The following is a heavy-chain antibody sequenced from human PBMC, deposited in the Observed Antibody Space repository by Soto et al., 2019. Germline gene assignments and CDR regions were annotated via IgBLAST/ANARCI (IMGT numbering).Heavy chain of an antibody. J-gene: IGHJ6*02. CDR2: FDPEDCKT. D-gene: IGHD3-10*01. CDR1: GYTXTELS. CDR3: ATPIFTTVRMPRGAPGGMDV. V-gene: IGHV1-24*01. Sequence: SXKVSFKVSGYTXTELSLHLVRQAPGKGLEWMGSFDPEDCKTIYAQKFQGRVTMNEDTSTGTVYMELRSLRSEDTAMYYCATPIFTTVRMPRGAPGGMDVWGQGTTGTVSS.